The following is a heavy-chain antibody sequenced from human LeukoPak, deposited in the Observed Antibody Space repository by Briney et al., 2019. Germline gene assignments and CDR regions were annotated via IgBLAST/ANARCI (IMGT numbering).Heavy chain of an antibody. D-gene: IGHD5-18*01. CDR3: ARRGYSYGYGFDY. J-gene: IGHJ4*02. CDR1: GGSISSYD. V-gene: IGHV4-4*09. CDR2: IYTSGST. Sequence: SETLSLTCTVSGGSISSYDWSWIRQPPGKGLEWIGYIYTSGSTNYNPSLKSRVTISVDTSKNQFSLKLSSVTAADTAVYYCARRGYSYGYGFDYWGQGTLVTVSS.